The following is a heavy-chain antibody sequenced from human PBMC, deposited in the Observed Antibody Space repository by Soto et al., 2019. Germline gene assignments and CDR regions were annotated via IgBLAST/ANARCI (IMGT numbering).Heavy chain of an antibody. CDR1: GGSISNYH. CDR2: ISYSGAT. V-gene: IGHV4-59*08. Sequence: SETLSLTCTVSGGSISNYHWSWIRQPPGKGLECLGYISYSGATKYNPSLKSRVTMSIDTSKNQFSLQLNSVTAADTAVYYCARGFAIDWYTYYFDYWGQGPLVTVSS. J-gene: IGHJ4*02. CDR3: ARGFAIDWYTYYFDY. D-gene: IGHD3-9*01.